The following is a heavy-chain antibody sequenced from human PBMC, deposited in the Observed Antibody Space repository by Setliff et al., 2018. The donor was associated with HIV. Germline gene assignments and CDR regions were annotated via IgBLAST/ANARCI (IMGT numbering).Heavy chain of an antibody. D-gene: IGHD6-13*01. CDR2: VDYSGS. CDR3: ARLPDINSWPFDY. V-gene: IGHV4-31*03. CDR1: GGSISSGAYY. J-gene: IGHJ4*02. Sequence: SETLSLTCTVSGGSISSGAYYWSWDRQHPGKGLEWIGYVDYSGSNYNPSLKSRVTMSLDTSKSQFSLNLSSVTAADTAVYYCARLPDINSWPFDYWARGTLVTVSS.